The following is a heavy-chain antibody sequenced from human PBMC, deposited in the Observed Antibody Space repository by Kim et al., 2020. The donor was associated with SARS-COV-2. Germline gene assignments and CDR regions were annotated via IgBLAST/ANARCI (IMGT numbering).Heavy chain of an antibody. D-gene: IGHD3-3*01. CDR3: AKEPNYDFWSGYYFDY. Sequence: DSVKGRFTISRANSKNTLYLQMNRLRVEDTAVYYCAKEPNYDFWSGYYFDYWGQGTLVTVSS. J-gene: IGHJ4*02. V-gene: IGHV3-23*01.